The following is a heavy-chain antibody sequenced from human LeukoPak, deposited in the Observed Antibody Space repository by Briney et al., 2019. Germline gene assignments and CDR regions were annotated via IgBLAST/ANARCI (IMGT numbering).Heavy chain of an antibody. J-gene: IGHJ4*02. V-gene: IGHV3-9*01. CDR2: ISWNSGSI. CDR3: AKDMVATTSKGNFDY. D-gene: IGHD5-12*01. CDR1: GFTFDDYA. Sequence: LGRSLRLSCAASGFTFDDYAMHWVRQAPGKGLEWVSGISWNSGSIGYADSVKGRFTISRDNAKNSLYLQMNSLRAEDTALYYCAKDMVATTSKGNFDYWGQGTLVTVSS.